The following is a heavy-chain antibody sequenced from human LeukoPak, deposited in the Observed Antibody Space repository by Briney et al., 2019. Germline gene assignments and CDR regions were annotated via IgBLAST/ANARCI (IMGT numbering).Heavy chain of an antibody. CDR1: GFTFSSYS. CDR2: ISSSSSYI. D-gene: IGHD3-9*01. CDR3: AKDLDILTGYPSWGFDP. Sequence: PGGSLRLSCAASGFTFSSYSMNWVRQAPGKGLEWVSSISSSSSYIYYADSVKGRFTISRDNSKNTLYLQMNSLRAEDTAVYYCAKDLDILTGYPSWGFDPWGQGTLVTVSS. J-gene: IGHJ5*02. V-gene: IGHV3-21*01.